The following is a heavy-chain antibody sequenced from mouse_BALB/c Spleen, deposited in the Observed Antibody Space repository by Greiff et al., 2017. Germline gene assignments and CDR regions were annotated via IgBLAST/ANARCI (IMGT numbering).Heavy chain of an antibody. J-gene: IGHJ2*01. V-gene: IGHV14-3*02. CDR3: ARSGDGYPLDY. D-gene: IGHD2-3*01. Sequence: VQLQQSGAELVKPGASVRLSCTASGFNINDTYMHWVKQRPEQGLEWIGRIDPANGNTKYDPKFQGKATITADTSSNTAYLQLSSLTSEDTAVYYCARSGDGYPLDYWGQGTTLTVSS. CDR1: GFNINDTY. CDR2: IDPANGNT.